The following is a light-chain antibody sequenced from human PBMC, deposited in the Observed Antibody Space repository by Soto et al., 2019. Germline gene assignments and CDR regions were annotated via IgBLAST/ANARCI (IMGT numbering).Light chain of an antibody. CDR2: DVS. CDR3: SSFASSSIDV. Sequence: QSALTQPASVSGSPGHSITISCSGTSGDVGGYDYVSWYHHHPGKAPKLTIYDVSNRLSGVSNRFSGSKSGNTASLTISGLQAEDEGEYYCSSFASSSIDVFGTGTKVTVL. V-gene: IGLV2-14*01. J-gene: IGLJ1*01. CDR1: SGDVGGYDY.